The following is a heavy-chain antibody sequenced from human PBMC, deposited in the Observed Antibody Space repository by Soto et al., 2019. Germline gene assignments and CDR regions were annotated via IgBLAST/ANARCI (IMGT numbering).Heavy chain of an antibody. V-gene: IGHV1-8*01. J-gene: IGHJ5*02. CDR2: MNPNSGNT. CDR1: GYTFTSYD. CDR3: ARGLWSGYSTYNWFDP. D-gene: IGHD3-3*01. Sequence: GASVKVSCKASGYTFTSYDINWVRQATGQGLEWMGWMNPNSGNTGYAQKFQGRVTMTRNTSISTAYMELSSLRSEDTAVYYCARGLWSGYSTYNWFDPWGQGTLVTVSS.